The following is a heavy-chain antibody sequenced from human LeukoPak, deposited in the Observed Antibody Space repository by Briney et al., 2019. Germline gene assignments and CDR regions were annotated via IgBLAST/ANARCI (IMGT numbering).Heavy chain of an antibody. CDR2: ISAYNGDK. D-gene: IGHD3-16*02. J-gene: IGHJ4*02. CDR3: ARLRLGELSLGFDY. CDR1: GYTFTNYA. Sequence: ASEKVSCKASGYTFTNYAITWVRQAPGQGLEWMGWISAYNGDKRDSQRLQGRVTMTTDTPTSTAYMELRSLISDDTAIYYCARLRLGELSLGFDYWGQGTLVTVSS. V-gene: IGHV1-18*01.